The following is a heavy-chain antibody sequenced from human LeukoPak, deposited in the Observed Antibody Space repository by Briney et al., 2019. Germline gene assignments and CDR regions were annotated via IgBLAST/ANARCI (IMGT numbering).Heavy chain of an antibody. CDR3: AREVINDSSGYYPNWFDP. CDR1: GFTFGSYA. V-gene: IGHV3-64D*06. J-gene: IGHJ5*02. Sequence: GGSLRLSCSASGFTFGSYAMHWVRQAPGKGLEYVSAISSNGGSTYYADSVKGRFTISRDNSKNTLYLQMSSLRAEDTAVYYCAREVINDSSGYYPNWFDPWGQGTLVTVSS. D-gene: IGHD3-22*01. CDR2: ISSNGGST.